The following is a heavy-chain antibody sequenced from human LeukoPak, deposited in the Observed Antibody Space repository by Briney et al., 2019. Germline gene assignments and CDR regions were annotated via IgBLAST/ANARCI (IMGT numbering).Heavy chain of an antibody. Sequence: GASVKVSCKASGYIFTSYFMHWVRQAPGQGLEWMGLINPSGGGTTYAQNFQGRVTMTRDTSTNTVYMDLSSLRSEDTAVYYCAREKAFDSTASTDFWGQGTLVTVSS. CDR1: GYIFTSYF. CDR3: AREKAFDSTASTDF. D-gene: IGHD2/OR15-2a*01. V-gene: IGHV1-46*01. J-gene: IGHJ4*02. CDR2: INPSGGGT.